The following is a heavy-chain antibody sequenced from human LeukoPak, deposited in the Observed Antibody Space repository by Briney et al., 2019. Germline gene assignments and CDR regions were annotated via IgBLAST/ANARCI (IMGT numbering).Heavy chain of an antibody. Sequence: GGAVRLSCAASGFTFSTYAMSWVRQAPGKGLEWVSAISGSGGTTYYADSVKGRFTISRDNSKNTLYLQMNSLRAEDTAVYYCARVVEQQLDYWGQGTLVT. CDR2: ISGSGGTT. CDR1: GFTFSTYA. D-gene: IGHD6-13*01. V-gene: IGHV3-23*01. J-gene: IGHJ4*02. CDR3: ARVVEQQLDY.